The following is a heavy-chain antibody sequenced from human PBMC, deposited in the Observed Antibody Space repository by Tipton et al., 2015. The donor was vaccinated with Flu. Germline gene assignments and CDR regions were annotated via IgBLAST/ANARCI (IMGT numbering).Heavy chain of an antibody. J-gene: IGHJ6*02. D-gene: IGHD3-10*01. CDR3: ATYPQQRSGSPTHIGYYGMDV. V-gene: IGHV4-59*01. CDR1: GGSISRYY. Sequence: TLSLTCTVSGGSISRYYWSWIRQPPGKGLEWIGYIYYSGSTNYNPSLKSRVTISVDTSKNQFSLKLSSVTAADTAVYYCATYPQQRSGSPTHIGYYGMDVWGQGTTVTVSS. CDR2: IYYSGST.